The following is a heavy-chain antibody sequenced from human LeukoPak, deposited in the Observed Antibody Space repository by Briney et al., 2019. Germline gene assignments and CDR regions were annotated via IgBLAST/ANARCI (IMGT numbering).Heavy chain of an antibody. D-gene: IGHD1-26*01. CDR2: MNPNSGHT. CDR3: ARASVEGGNLYYYYYMDV. CDR1: GYTFTSYD. Sequence: ASVKVSCKASGYTFTSYDINWVRQATGQGLEWMGWMNPNSGHTGYAQKFQGRVTMTRNTSISTAYMELSSLRSEATAVYYCARASVEGGNLYYYYYMDVWGKGTTVTISS. V-gene: IGHV1-8*01. J-gene: IGHJ6*03.